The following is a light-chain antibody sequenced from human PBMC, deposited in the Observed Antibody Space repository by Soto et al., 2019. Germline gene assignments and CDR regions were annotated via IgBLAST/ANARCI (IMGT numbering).Light chain of an antibody. CDR2: AAS. Sequence: DIQMTQSPSSLSASVGDRVTITCRASQSITGYLNWYQQKPGKVPKLLIYAASTLQSGVPSRFSGSGSGTDFTLTISSLEPEDLAVYYCQQRSNWPRTFGQGTKVDIK. J-gene: IGKJ1*01. CDR3: QQRSNWPRT. CDR1: QSITGY. V-gene: IGKV1-39*01.